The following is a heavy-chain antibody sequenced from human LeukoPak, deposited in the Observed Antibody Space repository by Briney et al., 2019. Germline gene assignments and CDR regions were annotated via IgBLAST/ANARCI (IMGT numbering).Heavy chain of an antibody. D-gene: IGHD6-13*01. V-gene: IGHV1-18*01. CDR2: ISAYNGNT. J-gene: IGHJ4*02. CDR1: GYTCTSYG. Sequence: ASVKVSCKASGYTCTSYGISWVRKAPGQGLELMGWISAYNGNTNNAQKPQGRVTMTTDTSTSTAYMELRSLRSDDTAVYYCARLGIAAAAHYFDYWGQGTLVTVSS. CDR3: ARLGIAAAAHYFDY.